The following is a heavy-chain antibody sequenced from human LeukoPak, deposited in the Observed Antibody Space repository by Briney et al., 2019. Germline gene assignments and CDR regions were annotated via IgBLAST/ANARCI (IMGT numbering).Heavy chain of an antibody. CDR1: GFTFSSYE. V-gene: IGHV3-48*03. CDR3: ARDGDLAPDVPFDY. J-gene: IGHJ4*02. D-gene: IGHD7-27*01. Sequence: GGSLRLSCAASGFTFSSYEMNWVRQAPGKGLGWVSYISSSGSTTYYVDSVKGRFTISRDNAKNSLYLQMNSLRAEDTAVYYCARDGDLAPDVPFDYWGQGTLVTVYS. CDR2: ISSSGSTT.